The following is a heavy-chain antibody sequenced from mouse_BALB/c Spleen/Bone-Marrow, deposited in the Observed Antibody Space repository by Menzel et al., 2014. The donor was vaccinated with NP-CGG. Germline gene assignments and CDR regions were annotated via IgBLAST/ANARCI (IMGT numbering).Heavy chain of an antibody. CDR1: GFTFSDYY. D-gene: IGHD2-1*01. Sequence: EVKLVESGGGLVKPRGSLKLSCAVSGFTFSDYYMYWVRQNPEKRLEWVATINGGGSYTYYPDSVKGRFTISRDNAKNNLYLQMSSLKSEDTAMYYCARDGNFAMDYWGQGTSVTVSS. CDR3: ARDGNFAMDY. V-gene: IGHV5-4*02. CDR2: INGGGSYT. J-gene: IGHJ4*01.